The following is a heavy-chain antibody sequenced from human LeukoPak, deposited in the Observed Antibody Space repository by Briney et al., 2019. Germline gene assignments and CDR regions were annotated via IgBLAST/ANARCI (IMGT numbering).Heavy chain of an antibody. CDR3: ATEIAAATGGGYYFDY. V-gene: IGHV1-24*01. D-gene: IGHD6-13*01. Sequence: ASVKVSCKVSGYTLTELSMHWVRQAPGEGLEWMGGFDPEDGETIYAQKFHGRVTMTEDTSTDTAYMELSSLRSEDTAVYYCATEIAAATGGGYYFDYWGQGTLVTVSS. J-gene: IGHJ4*02. CDR2: FDPEDGET. CDR1: GYTLTELS.